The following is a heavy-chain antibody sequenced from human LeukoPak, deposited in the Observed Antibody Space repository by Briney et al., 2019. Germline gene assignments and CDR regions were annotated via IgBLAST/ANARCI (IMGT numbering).Heavy chain of an antibody. Sequence: GGSLRLSCAASGFTFSSYAMHWVRQAPGKGLEWVAVISYDGSNKYYADSVKGRFTISRDNSKNTLYLQMNSLRAEDTAVYYCARIYGDPRADYWGQGTLVTVSS. J-gene: IGHJ4*02. D-gene: IGHD4-17*01. CDR1: GFTFSSYA. CDR3: ARIYGDPRADY. CDR2: ISYDGSNK. V-gene: IGHV3-30*04.